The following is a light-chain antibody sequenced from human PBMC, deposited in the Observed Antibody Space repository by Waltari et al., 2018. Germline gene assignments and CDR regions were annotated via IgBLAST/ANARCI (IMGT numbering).Light chain of an antibody. CDR2: EVT. CDR3: CSYSGDLSFGVV. J-gene: IGLJ2*01. V-gene: IGLV2-23*02. CDR1: SHDVGNYDL. Sequence: QSALTQPASVSGSPGQSITISCTGTSHDVGNYDLVSWYQQNPGKAPKLIFDEVTKRPPGFSNRFSGSKSCNTASLTISGLHTEDEGDYYCCSYSGDLSFGVVFGGGTKLTVL.